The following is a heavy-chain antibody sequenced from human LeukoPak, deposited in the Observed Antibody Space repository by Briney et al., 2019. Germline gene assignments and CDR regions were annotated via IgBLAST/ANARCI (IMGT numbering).Heavy chain of an antibody. V-gene: IGHV3-21*01. CDR2: ISSSSSYI. CDR1: GFTFSSYS. Sequence: GGSLRLSCAASGFTFSSYSMNWVRQAPGKGLEWVSSISSSSSYIYYADSVKGRFTISRDNAKNSLYLQMNSLRAEDTAVYYCARGEYGDHDPFDIWGQGTMVTVSS. CDR3: ARGEYGDHDPFDI. D-gene: IGHD4-17*01. J-gene: IGHJ3*02.